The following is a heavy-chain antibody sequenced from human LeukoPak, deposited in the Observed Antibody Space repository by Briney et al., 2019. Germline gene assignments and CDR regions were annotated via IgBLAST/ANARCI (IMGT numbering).Heavy chain of an antibody. CDR1: GYTFTSYG. D-gene: IGHD2-15*01. Sequence: ASVKVSCKASGYTFTSYGISWVRQAPGQGREWMGWISAYNGNTNYAQKLQGRVTMTTDTSTSTAYMELRSLRYDDTAVYYCARAVGNALVVVAATHLGYWGQGTLVTVSS. CDR2: ISAYNGNT. J-gene: IGHJ4*02. CDR3: ARAVGNALVVVAATHLGY. V-gene: IGHV1-18*01.